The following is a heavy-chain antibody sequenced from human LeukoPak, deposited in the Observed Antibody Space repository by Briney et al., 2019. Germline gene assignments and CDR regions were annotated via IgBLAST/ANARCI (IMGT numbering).Heavy chain of an antibody. D-gene: IGHD2-2*01. CDR3: AKDKVVVVPAAKNYYYYYYMDV. CDR2: ISWYSGSI. CDR1: GFTFDDYA. J-gene: IGHJ6*03. Sequence: GGSLRLSCAASGFTFDDYAMHWVRQAPGKGLEWVAGISWYSGSIGYADSVKGRFTISRDNAKNCLYLQMNSLRAEDTALYYCAKDKVVVVPAAKNYYYYYYMDVWGKGTTVTVSS. V-gene: IGHV3-9*01.